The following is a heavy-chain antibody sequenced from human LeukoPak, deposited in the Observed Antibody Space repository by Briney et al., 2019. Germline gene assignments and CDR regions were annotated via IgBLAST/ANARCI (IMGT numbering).Heavy chain of an antibody. Sequence: GSLRLSCAASGFSVNNYNMNWVRQARGKGLEWVSFISESGTAIYYAESVKGRFTMSRDIVRNSVFLQMNSLKDEDTAIYYCARGPLGWSDYWGQGLLVTVSS. CDR3: ARGPLGWSDY. V-gene: IGHV3-48*02. CDR1: GFSVNNYN. J-gene: IGHJ4*02. CDR2: ISESGTAI. D-gene: IGHD1-26*01.